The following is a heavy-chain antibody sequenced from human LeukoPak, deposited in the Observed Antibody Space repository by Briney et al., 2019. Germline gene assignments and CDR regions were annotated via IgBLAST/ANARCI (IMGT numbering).Heavy chain of an antibody. CDR3: AREGQYYYSSGYDNYGMDV. J-gene: IGHJ6*02. CDR2: LWYDGSNK. V-gene: IGHV3-33*01. D-gene: IGHD3-22*01. Sequence: GGSLRLSCAASGFTFSSYGLHWVRQAPGQGLEWVAVLWYDGSNKYYADSVKGRFTISRDNSMNTLYLQMNSLRAEDTAVCYCAREGQYYYSSGYDNYGMDVWGQGTTVTVSS. CDR1: GFTFSSYG.